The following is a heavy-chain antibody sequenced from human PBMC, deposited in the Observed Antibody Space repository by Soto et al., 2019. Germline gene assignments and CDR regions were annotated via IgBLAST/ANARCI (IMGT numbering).Heavy chain of an antibody. CDR2: IIPIFGTA. D-gene: IGHD5-18*01. V-gene: IGHV1-69*06. CDR1: GGTFSSYA. CDR3: ARIPHTAMVWRWDAFDI. J-gene: IGHJ3*02. Sequence: QVQLVQSGAEVKKPGSSVKVSCKASGGTFSSYAISWVRQAPGQGLEWMGGIIPIFGTANYAQKFQGRVTITADKSTSTAYLELSSLRSEDTAVYYCARIPHTAMVWRWDAFDIWCQGTMVTVSS.